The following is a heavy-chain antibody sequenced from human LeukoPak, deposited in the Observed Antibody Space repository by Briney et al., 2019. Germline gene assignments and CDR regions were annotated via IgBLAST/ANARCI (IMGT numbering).Heavy chain of an antibody. CDR1: GDSISSDGHS. CDR2: IYHSGAA. V-gene: IGHV4-30-4*07. J-gene: IGHJ4*02. D-gene: IGHD3-9*01. CDR3: ARQDDILTGYYSPFDY. Sequence: SETLSLTCGVSGDSISSDGHSWSWIRQPPGKGLEWVGYIYHSGAAYHNPSLKSRVTISVDTSKNQFSLKLSSVTAADTAVYYCARQDDILTGYYSPFDYWGQGTLVTVSS.